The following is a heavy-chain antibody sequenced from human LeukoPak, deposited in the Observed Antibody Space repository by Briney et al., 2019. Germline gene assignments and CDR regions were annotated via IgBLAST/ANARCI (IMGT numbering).Heavy chain of an antibody. V-gene: IGHV3-64*01. Sequence: GGSLRLSCAASGFTLSSYSMHWVRQAPGKGLEFVSAISKNGRNTYYGNSMKGRFTISRDISKNTLYLQMGSLRTEDMAVYYCARVDSGSACASWGQGILVTVSS. J-gene: IGHJ1*01. CDR3: ARVDSGSACAS. D-gene: IGHD6-19*01. CDR1: GFTLSSYS. CDR2: ISKNGRNT.